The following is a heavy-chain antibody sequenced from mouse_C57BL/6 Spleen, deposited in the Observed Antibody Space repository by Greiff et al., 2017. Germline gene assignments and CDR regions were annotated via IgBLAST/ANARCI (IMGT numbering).Heavy chain of an antibody. D-gene: IGHD2-2*01. Sequence: EVQLQQSGPELVKPGASVKISCKASGYSFTGYYLNWVKQSPEKSLEWIGEINPSTGGTTYNQKFKAKATLTVDKSSSTAYMQLKSLTSEDSAVYYCARAYGYDGEFAYWGQGTLVTVSA. CDR2: INPSTGGT. V-gene: IGHV1-42*01. J-gene: IGHJ3*01. CDR1: GYSFTGYY. CDR3: ARAYGYDGEFAY.